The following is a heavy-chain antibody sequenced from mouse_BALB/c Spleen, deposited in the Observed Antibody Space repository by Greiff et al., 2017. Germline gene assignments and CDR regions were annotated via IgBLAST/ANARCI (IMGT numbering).Heavy chain of an antibody. J-gene: IGHJ4*01. CDR1: GYTFTDYA. V-gene: IGHV1-67*01. Sequence: QVQLQQSGPELVRPGVSVKISCKGSGYTFTDYAMHWVKQSHAKSLEWIGVISTYYGNTNYNQKFKGKATMTVDKSSSTAYMELARLTSEDSAIYYCARWGSSGYRAMDYWGQGTSVTVSS. CDR3: ARWGSSGYRAMDY. D-gene: IGHD3-1*01. CDR2: ISTYYGNT.